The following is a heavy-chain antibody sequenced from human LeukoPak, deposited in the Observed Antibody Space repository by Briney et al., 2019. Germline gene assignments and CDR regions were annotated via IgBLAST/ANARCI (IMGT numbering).Heavy chain of an antibody. CDR1: GYTFSSFC. CDR2: ISSYKGYA. Sequence: ASVKVSCTASGYTFSSFCISWVRQAPGQGLEWMGWISSYKGYAKYAQNVQGRVTMTTDTSTSTAYMELRSLTSNAAPVYYCARNDSGGNDYWGQGTLVTVSS. D-gene: IGHD2-21*01. V-gene: IGHV1-18*01. CDR3: ARNDSGGNDY. J-gene: IGHJ4*02.